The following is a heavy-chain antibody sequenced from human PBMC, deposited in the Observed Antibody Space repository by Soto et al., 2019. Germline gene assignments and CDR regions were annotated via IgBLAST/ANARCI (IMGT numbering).Heavy chain of an antibody. Sequence: SETLSLTCTVSGGSISSYYWSWIRQPPGKGLEWIGYIYYSGSTNYNPSLKSRVTISVDTSKNQFSLKLSSVTAADTAVYYCARDSNHHHRLAYWGQGTLVTVSS. CDR1: GGSISSYY. CDR3: ARDSNHHHRLAY. J-gene: IGHJ4*02. V-gene: IGHV4-59*08. CDR2: IYYSGST. D-gene: IGHD4-4*01.